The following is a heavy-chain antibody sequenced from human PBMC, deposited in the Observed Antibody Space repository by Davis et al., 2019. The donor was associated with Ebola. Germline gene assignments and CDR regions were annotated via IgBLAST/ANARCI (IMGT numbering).Heavy chain of an antibody. Sequence: PGGSLRLSCAASGFTFSSYGVHWVRQAPGKGLEWVAVISYDGSNKYYADSVKGRFTISRDNSKNTLYLQMNSLRAEDTAVYYCARGPPGIAAAGTGWYFDLWGRGTLVTVSS. CDR3: ARGPPGIAAAGTGWYFDL. V-gene: IGHV3-30-3*01. CDR1: GFTFSSYG. J-gene: IGHJ2*01. CDR2: ISYDGSNK. D-gene: IGHD6-13*01.